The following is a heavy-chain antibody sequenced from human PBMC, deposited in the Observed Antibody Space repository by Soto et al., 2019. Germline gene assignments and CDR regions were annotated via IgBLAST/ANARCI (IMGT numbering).Heavy chain of an antibody. D-gene: IGHD3-10*01. V-gene: IGHV4-31*03. CDR3: ARGGSGRLYYYYGMDV. CDR1: GGSISSGGYY. J-gene: IGHJ6*02. CDR2: IYYSGST. Sequence: PSETLSLTCTVSGGSISSGGYYWSWIRQHPGKGLEWIGYIYYSGSTYYNPSLKSRVTISVDTSKNQFSLKLSSVTAADTAVYYCARGGSGRLYYYYGMDVWGQGTTVTVSS.